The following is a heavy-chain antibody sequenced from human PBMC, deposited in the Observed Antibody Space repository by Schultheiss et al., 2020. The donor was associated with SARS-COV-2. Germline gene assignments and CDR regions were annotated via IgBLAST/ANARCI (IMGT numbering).Heavy chain of an antibody. D-gene: IGHD3-3*01. J-gene: IGHJ6*03. Sequence: SETLSLTCTVSGGSISSYYWSLIRQPPGKGLEWIGEINHSGSTNYNPSLKSRVTISVDTSKNQFSLKLSSVTAADTAVYYCARQLRFLEYYYYYYMDVWGKGTTVTVSS. V-gene: IGHV4-34*01. CDR2: INHSGST. CDR3: ARQLRFLEYYYYYYMDV. CDR1: GGSISSYY.